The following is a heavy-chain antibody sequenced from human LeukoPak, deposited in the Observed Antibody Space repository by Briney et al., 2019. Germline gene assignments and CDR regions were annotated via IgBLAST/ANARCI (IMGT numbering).Heavy chain of an antibody. J-gene: IGHJ4*02. CDR2: ISSGGTTI. CDR1: GFTFSSYD. D-gene: IGHD5-12*01. V-gene: IGHV3-48*03. CDR3: ARDRSSGYSGSNDY. Sequence: GGSLRLSCAASGFTFSSYDLNWVRQAPGKGLEWVSYISSGGTTIYYADSVKGRFTISRDNAKNSLYLQMSRLRAEDTAVYYCARDRSSGYSGSNDYWGQGTMVTVSS.